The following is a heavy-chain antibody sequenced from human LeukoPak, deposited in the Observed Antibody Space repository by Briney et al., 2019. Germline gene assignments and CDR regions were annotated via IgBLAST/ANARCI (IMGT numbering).Heavy chain of an antibody. D-gene: IGHD3-10*01. J-gene: IGHJ4*02. V-gene: IGHV1-2*02. CDR3: ARAADMVRGVIITTFGY. CDR1: GYTFTGYY. Sequence: ASVKVSCKASGYTFTGYYIHWVRQAPGQGLEWMGWINPNSGGTNYAQKFQGRVTVTRDTSISTAYMELSRLRSDDTAVYYCARAADMVRGVIITTFGYWGQGTLVTVSS. CDR2: INPNSGGT.